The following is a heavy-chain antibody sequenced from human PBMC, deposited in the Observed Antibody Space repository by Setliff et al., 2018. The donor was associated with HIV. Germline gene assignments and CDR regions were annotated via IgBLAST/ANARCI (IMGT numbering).Heavy chain of an antibody. J-gene: IGHJ5*02. CDR3: ARGWLQFGWFGP. Sequence: SETLSLTCTVSGGSINTYYWTWIRQSPGKGLEWIGYFYHSGSTNYNPSLKSRVSISVDTSKNEFSLNLSSLTAADTAVYYCARGWLQFGWFGPWGQGTLVTVSS. V-gene: IGHV4-59*01. D-gene: IGHD5-12*01. CDR2: FYHSGST. CDR1: GGSINTYY.